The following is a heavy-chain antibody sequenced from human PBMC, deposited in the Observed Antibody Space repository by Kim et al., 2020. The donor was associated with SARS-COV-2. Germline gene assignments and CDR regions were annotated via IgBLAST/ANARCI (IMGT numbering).Heavy chain of an antibody. CDR2: ISAYNGNT. Sequence: ASVKVSCKASGYTFTSYGISCVRQAPGQGLEWMGWISAYNGNTNYAQKLQGRVTMTTDTSTSTAYMELRSLRSDDTAVYYCARDRRIAAAGAFDYWGQGTLVTVSS. V-gene: IGHV1-18*01. J-gene: IGHJ4*02. CDR1: GYTFTSYG. CDR3: ARDRRIAAAGAFDY. D-gene: IGHD6-13*01.